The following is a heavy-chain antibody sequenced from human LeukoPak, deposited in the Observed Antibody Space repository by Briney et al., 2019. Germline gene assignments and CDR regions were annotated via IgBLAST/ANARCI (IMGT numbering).Heavy chain of an antibody. V-gene: IGHV3-23*01. CDR2: ISGRGGST. Sequence: GGSLRLSCAASGFTFSSYGMSWVRQAPGKGLEWVSGISGRGGSTYYADSVKGRFTISRDNSKNTLYLQMNSLRAEDTAVYYCAKRGSGYNQFDYWGQGTLVTVSS. D-gene: IGHD3-3*01. CDR3: AKRGSGYNQFDY. CDR1: GFTFSSYG. J-gene: IGHJ4*02.